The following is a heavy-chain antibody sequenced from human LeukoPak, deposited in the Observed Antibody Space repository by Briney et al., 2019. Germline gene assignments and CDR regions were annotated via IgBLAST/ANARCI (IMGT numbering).Heavy chain of an antibody. V-gene: IGHV4-38-2*02. D-gene: IGHD6-19*01. CDR3: ARVGVNSSGLDYYYYYYYMDV. CDR2: FYHSGST. Sequence: SETLSLTCTVSGYSITSGYYWGWIRQPPGKGLEWIGSFYHSGSTYYNPSLKSRVTISVDTSKNQFSLKLSSVTAADTAVYYCARVGVNSSGLDYYYYYYYMDVWGKGTTVTVSS. J-gene: IGHJ6*03. CDR1: GYSITSGYY.